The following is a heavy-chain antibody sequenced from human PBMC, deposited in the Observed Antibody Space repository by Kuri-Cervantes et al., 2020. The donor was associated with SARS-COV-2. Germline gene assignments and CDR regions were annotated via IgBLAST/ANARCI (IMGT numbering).Heavy chain of an antibody. J-gene: IGHJ5*02. D-gene: IGHD3-10*01. V-gene: IGHV1-2*02. CDR1: GYTFTGYY. CDR2: INPNSGGT. CDR3: ARRGLEGT. Sequence: ASVKVSCKASGYTFTGYYMHWVRQAPGQGLEWMGWINPNSGGTNYAQKFQGRVTMSRDTSITTVFLDLGRLTSDDTAIYYCARRGLEGTWGQGSLVTVSS.